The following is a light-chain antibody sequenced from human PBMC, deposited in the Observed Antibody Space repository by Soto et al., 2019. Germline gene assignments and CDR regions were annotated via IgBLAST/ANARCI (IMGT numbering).Light chain of an antibody. Sequence: DIHVTQSPPTLSASLGARVTIPLRASQTISTWMAWYQQKPGKARKLLVYDASTLQSGVASRFSGSGSGTEFTLIISCLQPDDSATYYCQQYTNTNNPWMFGQGTKVDI. J-gene: IGKJ1*01. CDR3: QQYTNTNNPWM. CDR2: DAS. CDR1: QTISTW. V-gene: IGKV1-5*01.